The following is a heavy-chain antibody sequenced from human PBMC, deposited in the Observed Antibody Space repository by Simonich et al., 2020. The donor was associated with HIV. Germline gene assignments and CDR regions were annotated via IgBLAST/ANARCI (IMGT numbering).Heavy chain of an antibody. CDR2: INPSFGTA. J-gene: IGHJ4*02. CDR1: GGTFSSFA. Sequence: QVQLVQSGAEVKKPGSSVKVSCKASGGTFSSFAISWVRQAPGLGLGWVGVINPSFGTANYAQMFQGRVTITADESTSTAYMELSSLRSEDTGIYYCARKGGGRGVYYFDYWGQGTLVTVSS. V-gene: IGHV1-69*13. CDR3: ARKGGGRGVYYFDY. D-gene: IGHD3-10*01.